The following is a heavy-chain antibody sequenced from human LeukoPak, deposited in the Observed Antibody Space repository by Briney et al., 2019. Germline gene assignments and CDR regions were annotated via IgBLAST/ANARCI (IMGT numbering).Heavy chain of an antibody. CDR1: GGSFGGYY. J-gene: IGHJ4*02. V-gene: IGHV4-34*01. Sequence: PSETLSLTCAVYGGSFGGYYWSWIRQPPGKGLEWIGEINHSGSTNYNPSLKSRVTISVDTSKNQFSLKLSSVTAADTAVYYCASEGRQRDYWGQGTLVTVSS. CDR3: ASEGRQRDY. CDR2: INHSGST.